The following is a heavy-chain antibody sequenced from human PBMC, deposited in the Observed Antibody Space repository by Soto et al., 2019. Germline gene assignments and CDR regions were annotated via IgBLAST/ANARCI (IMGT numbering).Heavy chain of an antibody. Sequence: GSSVKCSVNASGYTFTCYAMHWVRQAPGQMLDWIGWINAGNGNTKYSKNFQGRVTITRDTYASTAYMELSSLRSEDTAVYSCARWGGVTAYSIDHFYFEYWGEGTLVNDS. CDR3: ARWGGVTAYSIDHFYFEY. V-gene: IGHV1-3*01. D-gene: IGHD3-3*02. CDR2: INAGNGNT. J-gene: IGHJ4*02. CDR1: GYTFTCYA.